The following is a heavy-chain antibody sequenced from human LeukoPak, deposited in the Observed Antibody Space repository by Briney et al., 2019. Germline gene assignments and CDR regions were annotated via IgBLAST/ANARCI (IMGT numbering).Heavy chain of an antibody. J-gene: IGHJ4*02. D-gene: IGHD3-22*01. V-gene: IGHV4-38-2*02. CDR3: ARGVIGGYSVY. CDR2: IYHSGST. CDR1: GGSISSYY. Sequence: SETLSLTCTVSGGSISSYYWSWIRQPPGKGLEWIGSIYHSGSTYYNPSLKSRVTISVDTSKNQFSLKLSPVTAADTAVYYCARGVIGGYSVYWGQGTLVTVSS.